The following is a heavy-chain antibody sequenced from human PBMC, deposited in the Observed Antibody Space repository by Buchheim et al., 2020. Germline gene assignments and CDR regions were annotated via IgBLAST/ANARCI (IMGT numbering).Heavy chain of an antibody. CDR2: IWYDGSNK. Sequence: QVQLVESGGGVVQPGRSLRLSCAASGFTFSSYGMHWVRQAPGKGLEWVAVIWYDGSNKYYADSVKGRFTISRDNSKNTLSRQMNSLRAEDTAVYYCARDGHSGNTNHFDYWGQGTL. CDR3: ARDGHSGNTNHFDY. J-gene: IGHJ4*02. D-gene: IGHD5-12*01. CDR1: GFTFSSYG. V-gene: IGHV3-33*01.